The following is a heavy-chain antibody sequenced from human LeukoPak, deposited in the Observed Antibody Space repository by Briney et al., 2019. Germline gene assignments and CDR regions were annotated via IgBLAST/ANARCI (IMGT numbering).Heavy chain of an antibody. CDR3: ARSVGRPFDI. J-gene: IGHJ3*02. D-gene: IGHD6-6*01. CDR2: ISGSSCSI. CDR1: GFTFSSYS. V-gene: IGHV3-21*01. Sequence: GGSLRLSCAASGFTFSSYSMHWVRQAPGKGLEWVSSISGSSCSIYYADSVKGRFTISRDHAKNSLYLQMNSLTAEDTAVYYCARSVGRPFDIWGQGRSDRVSS.